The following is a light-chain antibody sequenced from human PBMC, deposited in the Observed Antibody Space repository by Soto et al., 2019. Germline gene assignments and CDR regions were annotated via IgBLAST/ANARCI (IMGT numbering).Light chain of an antibody. CDR1: QSVGTS. CDR3: QQSSNWPPCT. CDR2: DAS. V-gene: IGKV3-11*01. Sequence: EIVLTQSPATLSLSPGERATFSCKASQSVGTSLAWFQQKPGQAPRLLIYDASVRATGIPARFSGSGSGTDFTLTISRLQPEAIAMYYCQQSSNWPPCTFGRGTRVE. J-gene: IGKJ1*01.